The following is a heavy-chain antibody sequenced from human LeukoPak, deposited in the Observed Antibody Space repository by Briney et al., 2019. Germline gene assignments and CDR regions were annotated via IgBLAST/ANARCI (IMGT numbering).Heavy chain of an antibody. D-gene: IGHD6-13*01. V-gene: IGHV3-74*01. CDR2: INSDGSST. J-gene: IGHJ4*02. CDR1: GFTFSSYW. CDR3: ARAVGYSSSWYSQYYFDY. Sequence: GRSLRLSCAASGFTFSSYWMHWVRQAPGKGLVWVSRINSDGSSTSYADSVKGRFTISRDNAKNTLYLQMNSLRAEDTAVYYCARAVGYSSSWYSQYYFDYWGQGTLVTVSS.